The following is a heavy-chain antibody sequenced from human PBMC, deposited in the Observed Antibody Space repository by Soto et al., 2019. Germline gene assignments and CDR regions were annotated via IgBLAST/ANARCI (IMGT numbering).Heavy chain of an antibody. CDR3: ARGKALWFGEFYHYYYGMDV. CDR2: IYYSGST. Sequence: PSETLSLTCTVSDGSISICHYYWSWIRQPPGKGLEWIGYIYYSGSTYYNPSLKSRVTISVDTSKNQFSLKLSSVTAADTAVYYCARGKALWFGEFYHYYYGMDVWGQGTTVSVSS. J-gene: IGHJ6*02. CDR1: DGSISICHYY. D-gene: IGHD3-10*01. V-gene: IGHV4-30-4*01.